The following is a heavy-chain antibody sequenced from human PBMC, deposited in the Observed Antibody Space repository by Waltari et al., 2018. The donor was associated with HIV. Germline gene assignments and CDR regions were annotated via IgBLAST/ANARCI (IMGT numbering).Heavy chain of an antibody. Sequence: QVQLQESGPGLVRPSETLSLTCTVSGGSIGSYYWSWIRQPPGKELEWIGYIHYSGSANYNPSLKCRVTVSVDTSKHQFSLKLSSVTAADTAVYYCATLMVYAPRSHYYGMDVWGQGTTVIVSS. CDR2: IHYSGSA. J-gene: IGHJ6*02. D-gene: IGHD2-8*01. CDR1: GGSIGSYY. CDR3: ATLMVYAPRSHYYGMDV. V-gene: IGHV4-59*01.